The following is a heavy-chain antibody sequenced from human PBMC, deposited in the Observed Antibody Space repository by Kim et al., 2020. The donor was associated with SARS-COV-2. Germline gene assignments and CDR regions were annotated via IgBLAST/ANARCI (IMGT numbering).Heavy chain of an antibody. D-gene: IGHD6-19*01. CDR3: ARGRSSGWYYFDY. CDR2: IYYSGST. V-gene: IGHV4-59*13. CDR1: GGSISSYY. Sequence: SETLSLTCTVSGGSISSYYWSWIRQPPGKGLEWIGYIYYSGSTNYTPSLKSRVTISVDTSKNQFSLKLSSVTAADTAVYYCARGRSSGWYYFDYWGQGTLVTVSS. J-gene: IGHJ4*02.